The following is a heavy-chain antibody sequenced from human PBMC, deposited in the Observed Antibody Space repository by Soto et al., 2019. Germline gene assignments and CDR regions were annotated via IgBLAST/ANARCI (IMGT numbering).Heavy chain of an antibody. Sequence: ASVKVSCKASGFTFITYDFSWVRQAAGQGLEWMGWMDPNNGNAGFAQKFRGRTNMTRNTSISTAYLELSSLRSDDSAVYFCAGRKERSGPYYLDLWGQGTQVTVSS. CDR2: MDPNNGNA. CDR3: AGRKERSGPYYLDL. D-gene: IGHD6-25*01. V-gene: IGHV1-8*01. CDR1: GFTFITYD. J-gene: IGHJ4*02.